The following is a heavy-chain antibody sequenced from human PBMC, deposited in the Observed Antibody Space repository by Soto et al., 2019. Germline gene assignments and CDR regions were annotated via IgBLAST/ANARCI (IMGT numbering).Heavy chain of an antibody. V-gene: IGHV1-18*01. Sequence: GASVKVSCKASGYTFTSYGISWVRQAPGQGLESMGWISAYNGNTNYAQKLQGRVTMTTDTSTSTAYMELRSLRSDDTAVYYCARVRLPGLLWFGELRVDFDYWGQGTLVTVSS. D-gene: IGHD3-10*01. CDR3: ARVRLPGLLWFGELRVDFDY. J-gene: IGHJ4*02. CDR2: ISAYNGNT. CDR1: GYTFTSYG.